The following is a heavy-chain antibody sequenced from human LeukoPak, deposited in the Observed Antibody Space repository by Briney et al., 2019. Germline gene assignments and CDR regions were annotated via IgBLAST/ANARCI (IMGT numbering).Heavy chain of an antibody. V-gene: IGHV3-9*01. D-gene: IGHD3-22*01. CDR3: AQDMGTRLLPYFDY. CDR2: ISWNSGSI. J-gene: IGHJ4*02. CDR1: GFTFEDYA. Sequence: GRSLRLSCAASGFTFEDYAMHWVRQAPGKGLEWVSCISWNSGSIGYADSVKGRFIISRDNAKNSLYLQMNSLRAEDAALYYCAQDMGTRLLPYFDYWGQGTLVTASS.